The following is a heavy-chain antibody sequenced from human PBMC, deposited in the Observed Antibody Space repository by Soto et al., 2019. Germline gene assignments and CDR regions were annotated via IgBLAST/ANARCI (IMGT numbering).Heavy chain of an antibody. CDR1: GGSISSGGYY. Sequence: QVQLQESGPGLVKPSQTLSLTCTVSGGSISSGGYYWSWIRQHPGKGLEWIGYNYYSGSTYYNPSLKRRVTISVDTSKNQFALKLSSVTAADTAVYYCARAKKGIAAAENWFDPWGQGTLVTVSS. CDR2: NYYSGST. V-gene: IGHV4-31*03. D-gene: IGHD6-13*01. J-gene: IGHJ5*02. CDR3: ARAKKGIAAAENWFDP.